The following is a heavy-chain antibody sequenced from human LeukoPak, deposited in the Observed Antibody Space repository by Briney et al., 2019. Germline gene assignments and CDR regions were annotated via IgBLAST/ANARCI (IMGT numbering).Heavy chain of an antibody. V-gene: IGHV3-48*03. D-gene: IGHD6-13*01. CDR2: IRSIVTSI. J-gene: IGHJ4*02. CDR1: GFTFSSYE. Sequence: GGSLRLSCAASGFTFSSYEMNWVRQAPGKGLEWVSLIRSIVTSIDYVDSVKGRFTISRDNAKNSLYLQMDSLRAEDTAVYYCARGISSSYHRHFDYWGQGILVTVPS. CDR3: ARGISSSYHRHFDY.